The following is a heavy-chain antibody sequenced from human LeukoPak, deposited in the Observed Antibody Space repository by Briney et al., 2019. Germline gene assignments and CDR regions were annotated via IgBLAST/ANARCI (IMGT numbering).Heavy chain of an antibody. CDR1: GFTFSTYW. V-gene: IGHV3-7*05. D-gene: IGHD4-23*01. J-gene: IGHJ4*02. CDR3: ARDSDGGNDY. Sequence: GGSLRLSCAASGFTFSTYWMSWVRQAPGKGLEWVANIKYDGSDKYYVDSVKGRFTISRDNAKNSLYLQMNSLRAEDTAVYYCARDSDGGNDYWGQGTLVTVSS. CDR2: IKYDGSDK.